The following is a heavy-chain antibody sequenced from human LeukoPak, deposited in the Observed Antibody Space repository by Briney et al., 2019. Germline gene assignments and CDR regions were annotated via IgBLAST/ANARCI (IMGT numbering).Heavy chain of an antibody. CDR1: GYTFTGYY. Sequence: ASVKVSCKASGYTFTGYYMHWVRQAPGQGLEWMGWINPKSGDTNYAQKFQGRVTMTEDTSTDTAYMELSSLRSEDTAVYYCATDRIGGGGDCMDVWGKGTTVTVSS. D-gene: IGHD2-21*01. V-gene: IGHV1-2*02. CDR2: INPKSGDT. J-gene: IGHJ6*03. CDR3: ATDRIGGGGDCMDV.